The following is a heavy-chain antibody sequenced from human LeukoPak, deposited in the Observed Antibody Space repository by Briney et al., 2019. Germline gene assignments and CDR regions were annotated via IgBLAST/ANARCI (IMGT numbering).Heavy chain of an antibody. D-gene: IGHD1-7*01. CDR2: INHSGST. Sequence: SETLSLTCAVYGGSFSGYYWSWIRQPPGKGLEWIGEINHSGSTNYNPSLKSRVTISVDTSKNQFSLKLTSVTAADTAVYYCASSGGTWIYNYWGQGTLVTVSS. CDR3: ASSGGTWIYNY. CDR1: GGSFSGYY. J-gene: IGHJ4*02. V-gene: IGHV4-34*01.